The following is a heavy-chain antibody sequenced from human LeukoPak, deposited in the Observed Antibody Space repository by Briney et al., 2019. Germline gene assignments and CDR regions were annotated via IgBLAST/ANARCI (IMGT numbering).Heavy chain of an antibody. CDR2: IYYSGST. D-gene: IGHD6-13*01. CDR3: AREERYSSSWGRYYYYGMDV. V-gene: IGHV4-59*12. J-gene: IGHJ6*02. CDR1: GGSISSYY. Sequence: PSETLSLTCTVSGGSISSYYWSWIRQPPGKGLEWIGYIYYSGSTNYNPSLKSRVTISVDTSKNQFSLKLSSVTAADTAVYYCAREERYSSSWGRYYYYGMDVWGQGTMVTVSS.